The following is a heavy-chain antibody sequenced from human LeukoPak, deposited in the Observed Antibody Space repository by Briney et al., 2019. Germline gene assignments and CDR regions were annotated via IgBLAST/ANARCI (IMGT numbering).Heavy chain of an antibody. D-gene: IGHD6-13*01. Sequence: ASVKVSCKTSGYTFTSYDINWVRQATGQGLEWMGWMNPNSGNTGYAQKFQGRVTITRNTSISTAYMELSSLRSEDTAVYYCARGLYSSSWSLSNWFDPWGQGTLVTVSS. CDR2: MNPNSGNT. CDR1: GYTFTSYD. J-gene: IGHJ5*02. CDR3: ARGLYSSSWSLSNWFDP. V-gene: IGHV1-8*03.